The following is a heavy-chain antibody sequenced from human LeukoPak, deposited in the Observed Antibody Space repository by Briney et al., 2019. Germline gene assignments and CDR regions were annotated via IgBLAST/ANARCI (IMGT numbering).Heavy chain of an antibody. V-gene: IGHV3-23*01. CDR1: GFTFSSYA. Sequence: PGGSLRLSCAAPGFTFSSYAMSWVRQAPGKGLEWVSAISGSGGSTYYADSVKGRFTIPRDNSKNTLYLQMNSLRAEDTAVYYCAKARGSRYYFDYWGQGTLVTVSS. CDR3: AKARGSRYYFDY. D-gene: IGHD3-16*01. CDR2: ISGSGGST. J-gene: IGHJ4*02.